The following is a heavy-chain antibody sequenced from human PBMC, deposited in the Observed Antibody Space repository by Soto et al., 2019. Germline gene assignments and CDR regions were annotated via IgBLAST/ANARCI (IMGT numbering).Heavy chain of an antibody. J-gene: IGHJ4*02. Sequence: GGSLRLSCAASGFTFSSYGMHWVRQAPGKGLEWVAVISYDGSNKYYADSVKGRFTISRDNSKNTLYLQMNSLRAEDTAVYYCARPPYYYDTSGLAYWGQGT. CDR3: ARPPYYYDTSGLAY. CDR1: GFTFSSYG. V-gene: IGHV3-30*03. D-gene: IGHD3-22*01. CDR2: ISYDGSNK.